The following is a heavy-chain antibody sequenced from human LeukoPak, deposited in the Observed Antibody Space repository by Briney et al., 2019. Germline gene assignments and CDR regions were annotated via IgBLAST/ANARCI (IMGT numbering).Heavy chain of an antibody. Sequence: SETLSLTCTVSGGSISSGGYSWSWIRQHPGKGLEWIGYIYYSGSTYYNPSLKSRVTISVDTSKNQFSLKLSSVTAADTAVYYCARGRFLEWVGIDYWGQGTLVTVSS. D-gene: IGHD3-3*01. CDR3: ARGRFLEWVGIDY. V-gene: IGHV4-31*03. CDR1: GGSISSGGYS. J-gene: IGHJ4*02. CDR2: IYYSGST.